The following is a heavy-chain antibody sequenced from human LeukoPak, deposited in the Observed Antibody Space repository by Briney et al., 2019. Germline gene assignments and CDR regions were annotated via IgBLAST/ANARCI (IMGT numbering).Heavy chain of an antibody. CDR1: GFTFSSYA. CDR2: ISYDGSNK. V-gene: IGHV3-30-3*01. J-gene: IGHJ4*02. CDR3: ARDLPPGIAAAGIEGTFDY. D-gene: IGHD6-13*01. Sequence: PGGSLRLSCAASGFTFSSYAMHWVRQAPGKGLERVAVISYDGSNKYYADSVKGRFTISRDNSKNTLYLQMNSLRAEDTAVYYCARDLPPGIAAAGIEGTFDYWGQGTLVTVSS.